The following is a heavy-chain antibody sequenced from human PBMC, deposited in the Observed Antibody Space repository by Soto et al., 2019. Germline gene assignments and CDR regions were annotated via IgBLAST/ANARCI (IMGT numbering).Heavy chain of an antibody. Sequence: SETLSLTCTVSGGSISSSSSYWGWIRQPPGKGLEWVGSIYYLGNTYYNPSLGSRVTISVDTSKNQFSLKLSSVTAADTAVYYCARKYCTNGVCYRPWFDPWGQGTLVTVSS. CDR2: IYYLGNT. CDR3: ARKYCTNGVCYRPWFDP. D-gene: IGHD2-8*01. V-gene: IGHV4-39*01. J-gene: IGHJ5*02. CDR1: GGSISSSSSY.